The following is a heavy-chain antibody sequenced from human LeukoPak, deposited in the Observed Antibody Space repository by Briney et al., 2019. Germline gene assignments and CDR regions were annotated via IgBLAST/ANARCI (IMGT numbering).Heavy chain of an antibody. Sequence: SETLSLTCTVSGGSISSYYWSWIRQPPGKGLEWIGYIYYSGSTNYNPSLKSRVTISVDTSKNQFSLKLSSVTAADTAVYYCARGANPYDFWSGYVFSYWGQGTLVTVSS. V-gene: IGHV4-59*01. CDR1: GGSISSYY. CDR3: ARGANPYDFWSGYVFSY. J-gene: IGHJ4*02. D-gene: IGHD3-3*01. CDR2: IYYSGST.